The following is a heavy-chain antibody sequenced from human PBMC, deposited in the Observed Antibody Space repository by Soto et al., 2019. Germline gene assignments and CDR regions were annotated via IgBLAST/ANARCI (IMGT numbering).Heavy chain of an antibody. V-gene: IGHV3-11*05. J-gene: IGHJ5*02. Sequence: QEQLVESGGGLVKPGGSLRLSCAASGFTLSDYYMTWIRQAPGKGLEWISYISTNSRYTKYADSVKGRFTISRDDAKNSLYLQMNSLRVEDTAVYYCARVYDILTSAWLDTWGQGTLVTVSS. CDR2: ISTNSRYT. D-gene: IGHD3-9*01. CDR3: ARVYDILTSAWLDT. CDR1: GFTLSDYY.